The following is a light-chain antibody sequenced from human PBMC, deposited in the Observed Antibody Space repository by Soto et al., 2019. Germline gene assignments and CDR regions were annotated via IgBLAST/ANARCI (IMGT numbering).Light chain of an antibody. Sequence: DIQLTQSPSFLSASVGDRVTITCRASQGISSYLAWYQQEPGKAPKPLIYAASTLQSGVPPRFSGGGSGTEFTLTISSLQPEDFATYYCQQLKSYPVTFGGGTKVEIK. V-gene: IGKV1-9*01. J-gene: IGKJ4*01. CDR2: AAS. CDR1: QGISSY. CDR3: QQLKSYPVT.